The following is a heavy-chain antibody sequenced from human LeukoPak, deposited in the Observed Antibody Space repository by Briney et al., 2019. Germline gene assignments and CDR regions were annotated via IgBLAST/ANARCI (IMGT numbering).Heavy chain of an antibody. Sequence: GGSLRLSCAASGFTFSSYGMHWVRQAPGKGLEWVAFIRYDGSNKYYADSVKGRFTISRDNSKNTLYLQMNSLRAEDTAVYYCARDPLVLRYFDWLFAPAYFDYWGQGTLVTVSS. CDR3: ARDPLVLRYFDWLFAPAYFDY. D-gene: IGHD3-9*01. J-gene: IGHJ4*02. CDR2: IRYDGSNK. V-gene: IGHV3-30*02. CDR1: GFTFSSYG.